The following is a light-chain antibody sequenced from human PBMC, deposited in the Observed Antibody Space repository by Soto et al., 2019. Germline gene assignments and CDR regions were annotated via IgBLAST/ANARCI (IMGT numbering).Light chain of an antibody. V-gene: IGKV1-5*03. CDR1: QSISTW. CDR3: QQYNTYPRA. Sequence: DIPMTQSPSTLSASVGDRVTITCRASQSISTWLAWYQQKPGKAPKLLIYKASSLEGGDPSRFGGSGSVTLFHITISSLHPDDFATYYCQQYNTYPRAFGGGTTVDIK. J-gene: IGKJ4*01. CDR2: KAS.